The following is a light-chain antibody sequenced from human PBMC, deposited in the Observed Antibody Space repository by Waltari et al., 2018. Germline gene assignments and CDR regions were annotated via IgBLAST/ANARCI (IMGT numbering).Light chain of an antibody. V-gene: IGKV3-15*01. CDR3: QQTYSPPRT. CDR1: QYIGTN. Sequence: EVVMTQSPATLSVSPGEGAALSCRASQYIGTNLAWYKQKRGRAPRPLIYGSSTRAAGVPGSFSGSGSGSEFTLTITSLQSDDFATYYCQQTYSPPRTFGQGTKVEVK. CDR2: GSS. J-gene: IGKJ1*01.